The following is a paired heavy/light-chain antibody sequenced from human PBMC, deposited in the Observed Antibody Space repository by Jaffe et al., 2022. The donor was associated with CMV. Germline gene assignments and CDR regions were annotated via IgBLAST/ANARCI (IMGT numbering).Heavy chain of an antibody. CDR3: ARDTKTQYQLPDRSPLDV. J-gene: IGHJ6*04. CDR2: IWYDGSNK. D-gene: IGHD2-2*01. CDR1: GFTFSSYG. Sequence: QVQLVESGGGVVQPGRSLRLSCAASGFTFSSYGMHWVRQAPGKGLEWVAVIWYDGSNKYYADSVKGRFTISRDNSKNTLYLQMNSLRAEDTAVYYCARDTKTQYQLPDRSPLDVWGKGTTVTVSS. V-gene: IGHV3-33*08.
Light chain of an antibody. CDR3: QQYNSYLLT. CDR1: QSISSW. J-gene: IGKJ1*01. V-gene: IGKV1-5*03. CDR2: KAS. Sequence: DIQMTQSPSTLSASVGDRVTITCRASQSISSWLAWYQQKPGKAPKLLIYKASSLESGVPSRFSGSGSGTEFTLTISSLQPDDFATYYCQQYNSYLLTFGQGTKVEIK.